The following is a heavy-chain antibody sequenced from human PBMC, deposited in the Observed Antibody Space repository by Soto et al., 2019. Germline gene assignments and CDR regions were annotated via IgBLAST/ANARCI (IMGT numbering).Heavy chain of an antibody. Sequence: PSETLSLTCTVSGGSISSGGYYWSWIRQHPGKGLEWIGYIYYSGSTYYNPSLKSRVTISVDTSKNQFSLKLSPVTAADTAVYYCASRAVEAAPYYYCGRDVWGQGTTVTVSS. V-gene: IGHV4-31*03. CDR3: ASRAVEAAPYYYCGRDV. D-gene: IGHD6-25*01. J-gene: IGHJ6*02. CDR1: GGSISSGGYY. CDR2: IYYSGST.